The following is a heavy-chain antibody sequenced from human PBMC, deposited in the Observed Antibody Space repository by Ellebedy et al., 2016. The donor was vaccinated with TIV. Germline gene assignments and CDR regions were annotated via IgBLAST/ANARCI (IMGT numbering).Heavy chain of an antibody. D-gene: IGHD1-26*01. J-gene: IGHJ4*02. CDR3: ARDSGSYPFDY. V-gene: IGHV3-74*01. CDR1: GFTFSHHW. CDR2: VNGPGSET. Sequence: GESLKISXAVSGFTFSHHWMHWVRQAPGKGLEWVSRVNGPGSETGHADSVKGRFTTSRDNGKDTLYLQLNSLRTEDTAVYYCARDSGSYPFDYWGQGTLVTVSS.